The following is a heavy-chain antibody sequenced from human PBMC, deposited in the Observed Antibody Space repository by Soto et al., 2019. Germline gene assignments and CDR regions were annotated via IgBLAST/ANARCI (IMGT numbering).Heavy chain of an antibody. V-gene: IGHV4-34*01. J-gene: IGHJ4*02. D-gene: IGHD5-18*01. CDR2: INHSGST. Sequence: PSETLSITCAVYGGSFSGYYWSWIRQPPGKGLEWIGEINHSGSTNYNPSLKSRVTISVDTSKNQFSLKLSSVTAADTAVYYCARAPTWIQLWSFDYWGQGTLVTVSS. CDR3: ARAPTWIQLWSFDY. CDR1: GGSFSGYY.